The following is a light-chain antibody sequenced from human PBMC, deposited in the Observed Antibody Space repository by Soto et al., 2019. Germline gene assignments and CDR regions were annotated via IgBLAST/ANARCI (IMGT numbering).Light chain of an antibody. J-gene: IGKJ3*01. CDR2: GAS. CDR1: QSVSSSY. V-gene: IGKV3-20*01. CDR3: PQYGSSPLT. Sequence: EIVLTQSPGTLSLSPGERATLSCRASQSVSSSYLAWYQQKPGQAPRLLIYGASSRATGIPDRFSGSGSGTDFTLTIRRLEPEDFAVYYCPQYGSSPLTFGPGTKVDIK.